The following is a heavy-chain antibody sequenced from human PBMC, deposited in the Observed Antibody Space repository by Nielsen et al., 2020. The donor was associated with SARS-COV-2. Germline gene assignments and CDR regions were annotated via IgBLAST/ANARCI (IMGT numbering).Heavy chain of an antibody. D-gene: IGHD6-13*01. Sequence: WVRQAPGQGLEWMGWINPNSGGTNYAQKFQGWVTMTRDTSISTAYMELSRLRSDDTAAYYCARDRTPRDSSSWYRTYYYYGMDVWGQGTTVTVFS. CDR2: INPNSGGT. CDR3: ARDRTPRDSSSWYRTYYYYGMDV. J-gene: IGHJ6*02. V-gene: IGHV1-2*04.